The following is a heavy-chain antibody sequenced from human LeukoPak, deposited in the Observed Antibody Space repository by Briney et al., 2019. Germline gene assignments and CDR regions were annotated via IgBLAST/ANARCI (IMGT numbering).Heavy chain of an antibody. CDR3: ATLAAAAGIYYYYYMDV. V-gene: IGHV4-34*01. J-gene: IGHJ6*03. CDR2: INHSGST. D-gene: IGHD6-13*01. CDR1: GGSFSGYY. Sequence: PSETLSLTCAVYGGSFSGYYWSWIRQPPGKGLEWIREINHSGSTNYNPSLRSRVTISVDTSKNQFSLKLSSVTAADTAVYYCATLAAAAGIYYYYYMDVWGKGTTVTISS.